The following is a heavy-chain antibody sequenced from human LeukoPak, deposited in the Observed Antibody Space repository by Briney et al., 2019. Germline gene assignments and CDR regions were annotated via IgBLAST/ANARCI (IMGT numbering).Heavy chain of an antibody. J-gene: IGHJ6*02. D-gene: IGHD2-2*01. CDR3: ARVDCSSTSCYYYYYYGMDV. CDR2: ISAYNGNT. Sequence: ASVKVSCKASGYTFTDYALHWVRQVPGQGLEWMGWISAYNGNTNYAQKLQGRVTMTTDTSTSTAYMELRSLRSDDTAVYYCARVDCSSTSCYYYYYYGMDVWGQGTTVTVSS. CDR1: GYTFTDYA. V-gene: IGHV1-18*01.